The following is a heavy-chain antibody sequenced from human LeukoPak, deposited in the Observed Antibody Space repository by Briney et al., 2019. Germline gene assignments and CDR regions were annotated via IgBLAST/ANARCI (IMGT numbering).Heavy chain of an antibody. CDR2: IRGNGATT. J-gene: IGHJ4*02. CDR3: ANGLPFDF. CDR1: VFTFTNYA. V-gene: IGHV3-23*01. D-gene: IGHD5-12*01. Sequence: PGGSLRLSCAASVFTFTNYAMSWVRQAPGKGLEWVSTIRGNGATTYYADSVKGRFTISRDNSRNTLSLQMNSLRAEDTAVYYCANGLPFDFWGQGTPVTVSS.